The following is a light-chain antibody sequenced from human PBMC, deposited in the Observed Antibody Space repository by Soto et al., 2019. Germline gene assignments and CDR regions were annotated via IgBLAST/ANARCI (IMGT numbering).Light chain of an antibody. CDR1: SSDVGGYNF. V-gene: IGLV2-14*01. Sequence: QSVLTQPASVSGSPGQSITISCTGTSSDVGGYNFVSWYQQHPGKAPKLMIYDVTNRPSGVSNRFSGSKSGNTASLTISGLQAEDEADCYCSSYTSISTYVFGTGTKVTVL. CDR2: DVT. J-gene: IGLJ1*01. CDR3: SSYTSISTYV.